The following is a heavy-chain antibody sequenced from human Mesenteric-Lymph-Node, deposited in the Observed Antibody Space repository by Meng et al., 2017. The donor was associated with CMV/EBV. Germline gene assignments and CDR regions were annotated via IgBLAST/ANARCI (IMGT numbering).Heavy chain of an antibody. CDR2: ITNSGSTT. Sequence: SLKISCAASGFGFSDYLMSWIRQAPGKGLEWVSSITNSGSTTYYADSVKGRFTISRDNAKKSLHLQMNSLRAEDTAIYYCARADVTDVVGHLYYYYGMDVWGQGTTVTVSS. CDR3: ARADVTDVVGHLYYYYGMDV. CDR1: GFGFSDYL. D-gene: IGHD2-15*01. V-gene: IGHV3-11*04. J-gene: IGHJ6*02.